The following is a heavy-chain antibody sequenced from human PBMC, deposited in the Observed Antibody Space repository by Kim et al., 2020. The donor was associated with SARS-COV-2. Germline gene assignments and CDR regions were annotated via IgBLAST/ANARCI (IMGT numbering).Heavy chain of an antibody. D-gene: IGHD1-26*01. CDR1: GYTFTSYA. CDR3: ARGAGGSYPNADNWFDP. J-gene: IGHJ5*02. CDR2: INTNTGNP. Sequence: ASVKVSCKASGYTFTSYAMNWVRQAPGQGLEWMGWINTNTGNPTYAQGFTGRFVFSLDTSVSTAYLQISSLKAEDTAVYYCARGAGGSYPNADNWFDPWGQGTLVTVSS. V-gene: IGHV7-4-1*02.